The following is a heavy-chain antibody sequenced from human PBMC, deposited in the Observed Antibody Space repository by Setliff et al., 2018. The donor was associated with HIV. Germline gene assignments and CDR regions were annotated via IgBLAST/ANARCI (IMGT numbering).Heavy chain of an antibody. CDR1: GFTFSRYS. CDR2: ISSSSSSI. D-gene: IGHD3-16*01. J-gene: IGHJ4*02. CDR3: VRGPQFTPH. V-gene: IGHV3-48*04. Sequence: GGSLRLSCAASGFTFSRYSMNWVRQAPGKGLEWVSYISSSSSSIYHADSVKGRFTISRDNAKNTLYLLMNRLRADDTAVYYCVRGPQFTPHWGQGTLVTSPQ.